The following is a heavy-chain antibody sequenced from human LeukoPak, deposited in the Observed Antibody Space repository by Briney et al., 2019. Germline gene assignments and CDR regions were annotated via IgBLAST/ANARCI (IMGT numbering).Heavy chain of an antibody. CDR3: AREGWDTVTRVPLDV. CDR1: GYTFTSYG. V-gene: IGHV1-18*01. CDR2: ISAYNGNT. D-gene: IGHD4-17*01. J-gene: IGHJ6*02. Sequence: ASVKFSCKASGYTFTSYGISWVRQAPGQGLEGMGWISAYNGNTNYAQKLQGRVTMTTDTSTSTAYMELRSLRSDDTAVYYCAREGWDTVTRVPLDVWGQGTTVTVSS.